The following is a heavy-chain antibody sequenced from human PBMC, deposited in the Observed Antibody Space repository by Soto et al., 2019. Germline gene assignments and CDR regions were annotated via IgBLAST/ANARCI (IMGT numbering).Heavy chain of an antibody. J-gene: IGHJ6*01. CDR1: GFTFRTYT. D-gene: IGHD2-15*01. CDR3: ARDRGYDAHDYYYNAMDV. CDR2: IRGFSPYT. V-gene: IGHV3-21*01. Sequence: EVQLVESGGGLVKPGGSLRLSCISSGFTFRTYTMNWVRQAPGKGLEWVSGIRGFSPYTFYAESVKGRFTISRDNAKNSLYLQMNRVRAEDTAVYYCARDRGYDAHDYYYNAMDVWGQGTKVTVSS.